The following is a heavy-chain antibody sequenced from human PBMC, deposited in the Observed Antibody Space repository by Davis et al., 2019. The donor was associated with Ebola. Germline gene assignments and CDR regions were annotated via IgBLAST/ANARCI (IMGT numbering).Heavy chain of an antibody. V-gene: IGHV3-23*01. Sequence: GGSLRLSCETSGFIFRNYVMSWVRQAPGKGLKWVSTFGTGGDTYYADSVKGRFAISRDNSRGTLYLQMNSLRVEDSAIYYRVKDSSNIWFDIWGQGTLVTVSS. CDR3: VKDSSNIWFDI. D-gene: IGHD2/OR15-2a*01. J-gene: IGHJ3*02. CDR2: FGTGGDT. CDR1: GFIFRNYV.